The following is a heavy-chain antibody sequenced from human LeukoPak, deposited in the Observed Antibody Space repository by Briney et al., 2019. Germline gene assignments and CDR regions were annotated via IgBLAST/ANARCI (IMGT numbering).Heavy chain of an antibody. Sequence: ASETLSLTCTVSGGSISSYYWSWIRQPPGKGLEWIGYIYYSGSTNYNPSLKGRVTISVGTSKNQSPLKLSSVTAADTAVYYCARGYRDNWFDPWGQGTLVTVSS. V-gene: IGHV4-59*01. D-gene: IGHD4-11*01. CDR3: ARGYRDNWFDP. CDR1: GGSISSYY. CDR2: IYYSGST. J-gene: IGHJ5*02.